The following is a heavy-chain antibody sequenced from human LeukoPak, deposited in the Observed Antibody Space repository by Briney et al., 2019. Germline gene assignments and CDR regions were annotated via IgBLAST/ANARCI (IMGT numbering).Heavy chain of an antibody. D-gene: IGHD2-2*01. CDR3: TRGIVVVPASRMIPTLEFDP. V-gene: IGHV1-2*02. J-gene: IGHJ5*02. Sequence: ASVKVSCKASGYTFTGYYMHWVRQAPGQGLEWMGWINPNSGGTNYAQKFQGRVTMTRDTPISTAYMELSRLRSDDTAVYYCTRGIVVVPASRMIPTLEFDPWGQGTLVTVSS. CDR2: INPNSGGT. CDR1: GYTFTGYY.